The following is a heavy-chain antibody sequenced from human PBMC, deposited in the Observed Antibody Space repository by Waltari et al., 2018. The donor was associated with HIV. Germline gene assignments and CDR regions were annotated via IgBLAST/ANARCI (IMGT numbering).Heavy chain of an antibody. Sequence: HVPLVRSGAEVKKPGAPVKVSCRVSVYPRSALPMPWLRQAPGKGLEWMGGFDPEQGNTIYAQNFQGRVTMTEDAATDTAYMELSSLRSEDTAVYYCTTEGLYCSGGTCYSRFDPWGQGTLVTVSS. V-gene: IGHV1-24*01. CDR1: VYPRSALP. CDR3: TTEGLYCSGGTCYSRFDP. CDR2: FDPEQGNT. J-gene: IGHJ5*02. D-gene: IGHD2-15*01.